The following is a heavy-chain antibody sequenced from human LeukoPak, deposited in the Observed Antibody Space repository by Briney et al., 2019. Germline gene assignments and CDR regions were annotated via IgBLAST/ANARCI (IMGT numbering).Heavy chain of an antibody. D-gene: IGHD6-19*01. CDR3: ARAVAGTYTPFDY. CDR1: GGSISSSNW. J-gene: IGHJ4*02. Sequence: SSETLSLTCAVSGGSISSSNWWSWVRQPPGKGLEWIGEIYHSGSTNYNPSLKSRVTISVDKSKNQFSLKPSSVTAADTAVYYCARAVAGTYTPFDYWGQGTLVTVSS. V-gene: IGHV4-4*02. CDR2: IYHSGST.